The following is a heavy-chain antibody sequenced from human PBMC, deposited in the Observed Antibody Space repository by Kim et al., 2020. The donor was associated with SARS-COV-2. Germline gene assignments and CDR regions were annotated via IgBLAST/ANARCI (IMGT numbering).Heavy chain of an antibody. J-gene: IGHJ3*02. CDR1: GGSFSGYY. CDR3: ARTPRTTERLRRKAGVGAFDI. V-gene: IGHV4-34*01. D-gene: IGHD6-25*01. CDR2: INHSGST. Sequence: SETLSLTCAVYGGSFSGYYWSWIRQPPGKGLEWIGEINHSGSTNYNPSLKSRVTISVDTSKNQFSLKLSSVTAADTAVYYCARTPRTTERLRRKAGVGAFDIWGQGTMVTVSS.